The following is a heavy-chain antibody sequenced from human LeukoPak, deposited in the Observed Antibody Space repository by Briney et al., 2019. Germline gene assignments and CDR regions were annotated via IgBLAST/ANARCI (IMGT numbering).Heavy chain of an antibody. D-gene: IGHD2-21*02. V-gene: IGHV4-38-2*02. CDR3: ARTLVTAIPTRGFDY. CDR2: IYHSGST. J-gene: IGHJ4*02. CDR1: GYSISSGYY. Sequence: SETLSLTCTVSGYSISSGYYWGWIRQPPGKGLEWIGSIYHSGSTYYNPSLKSRVTISVDTSKNQFSLKLSSVTAADTAVYYCARTLVTAIPTRGFDYWGQGTLVTVSS.